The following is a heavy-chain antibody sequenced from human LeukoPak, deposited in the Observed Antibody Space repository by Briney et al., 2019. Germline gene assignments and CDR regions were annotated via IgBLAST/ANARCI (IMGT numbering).Heavy chain of an antibody. V-gene: IGHV4-61*02. D-gene: IGHD2-21*01. J-gene: IGHJ4*02. CDR1: VGSFSSGSYY. CDR3: ARGGGDWGFHQSDY. CDR2: IYTSGST. Sequence: SQTLSLTCTVSVGSFSSGSYYWSWIRQPAGKGLEWIGRIYTSGSTNYNPSLKSRVTISVDTSKNQFSLKLSSVTAADTAVYYCARGGGDWGFHQSDYWGQGTLVTVSS.